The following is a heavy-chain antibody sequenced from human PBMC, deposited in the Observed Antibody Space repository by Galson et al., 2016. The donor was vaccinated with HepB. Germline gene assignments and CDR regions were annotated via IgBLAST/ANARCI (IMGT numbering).Heavy chain of an antibody. CDR1: GYTFTNYA. J-gene: IGHJ4*02. D-gene: IGHD1-26*01. Sequence: VKVSCKAPGYTFTNYAMHWVRQAPGQRLEWMGWINPGNGDTKYSQKFQGRVTISRDTSASTPYMELSSLISEDTAVYYCAREGSYYTLDYWGQGTLVTVSS. CDR3: AREGSYYTLDY. V-gene: IGHV1-3*01. CDR2: INPGNGDT.